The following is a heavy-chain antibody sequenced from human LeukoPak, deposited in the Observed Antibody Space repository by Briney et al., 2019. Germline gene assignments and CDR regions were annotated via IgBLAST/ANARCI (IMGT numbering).Heavy chain of an antibody. CDR1: GFTFSSYS. J-gene: IGHJ3*02. V-gene: IGHV3-21*04. D-gene: IGHD3-22*01. Sequence: PGGSLRLSCAASGFTFSSYSMNWVRQAPGKGLEWVSSISSSSYIYYADSVKGRFTISRDNAKNSLYLQMNSLRAEDTAVYYCAKDQYRTSIVVVITHDAFDIWGQGTMVTVSS. CDR2: ISSSSYI. CDR3: AKDQYRTSIVVVITHDAFDI.